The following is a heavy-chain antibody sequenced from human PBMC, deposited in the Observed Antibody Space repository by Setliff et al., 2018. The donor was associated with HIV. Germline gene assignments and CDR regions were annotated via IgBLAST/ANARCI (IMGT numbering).Heavy chain of an antibody. D-gene: IGHD2-8*01. CDR2: ISDDGSAK. CDR1: GFTFSSYW. Sequence: GGSLRLSCAASGFTFSSYWMSWVRQAPGKGPECVAVISDDGSAKYYGDSVKGRFTISRDNSKDTLYLDLNSLRSEDTAVYYCVRDDSNGPNSLDPWGQGTLVTVSS. CDR3: VRDDSNGPNSLDP. V-gene: IGHV3-30*03. J-gene: IGHJ5*02.